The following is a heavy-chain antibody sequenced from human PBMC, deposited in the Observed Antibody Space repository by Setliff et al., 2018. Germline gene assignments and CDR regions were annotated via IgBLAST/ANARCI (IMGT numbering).Heavy chain of an antibody. CDR3: VRQDILTGYYAFDY. Sequence: ASVKVSCKTSGYSFTKYFLHWVRQAPGQGLEWMGRVFTATDDTQFRTELQGRVSVTRDTSMSTTYMELSGLRSDDTAVYYCVRQDILTGYYAFDYWGQGTLVTVSS. J-gene: IGHJ4*02. CDR1: GYSFTKYF. D-gene: IGHD3-9*01. V-gene: IGHV1-2*06. CDR2: VFTATDDT.